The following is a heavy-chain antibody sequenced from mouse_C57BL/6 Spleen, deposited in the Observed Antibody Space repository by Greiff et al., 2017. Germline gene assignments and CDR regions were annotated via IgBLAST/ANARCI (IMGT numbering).Heavy chain of an antibody. CDR3: ARDPGQGPLDY. CDR1: GFTFSSYA. V-gene: IGHV5-4*01. CDR2: ISDGGSYT. Sequence: EVQGVESGGGLVKPGGSLKLSCAASGFTFSSYAMSWVRQTPEKRLEWVATISDGGSYTYYPDNVKGRFTISRDNAKNNLYLQMSNLKSEDTAMYYCARDPGQGPLDYWGQGTTLTVSS. D-gene: IGHD3-2*02. J-gene: IGHJ2*01.